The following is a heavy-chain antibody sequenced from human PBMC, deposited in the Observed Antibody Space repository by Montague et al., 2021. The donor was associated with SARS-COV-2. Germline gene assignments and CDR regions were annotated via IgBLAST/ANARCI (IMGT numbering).Heavy chain of an antibody. J-gene: IGHJ6*02. CDR1: GDSIRSYH. CDR3: TRDRGIAAADSYYYGMDV. CDR2: ISDSGRT. Sequence: SETLSLTCTVSGDSIRSYHWTWIRQPPGKGLEWIGRISDSGRTIYNPSLKSRVTISVDTSKNQFFLNLRSMVAADTAIYYCTRDRGIAAADSYYYGMDVWGPGTTVTVSS. D-gene: IGHD6-13*01. V-gene: IGHV4-59*13.